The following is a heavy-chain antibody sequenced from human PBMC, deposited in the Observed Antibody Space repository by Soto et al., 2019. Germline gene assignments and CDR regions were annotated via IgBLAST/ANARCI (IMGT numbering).Heavy chain of an antibody. Sequence: PSETLSLTCSVSGGSVSSVNDYWSWIRQPPGKGLEWIGYIYHSGITNYNPSLKSRVTISLDTSKNQCSLTLTSVTAADTAVYYCARLDLTYYFDYWGQGTPVTV. CDR2: IYHSGIT. V-gene: IGHV4-61*01. D-gene: IGHD3-16*01. CDR3: ARLDLTYYFDY. J-gene: IGHJ4*02. CDR1: GGSVSSVNDY.